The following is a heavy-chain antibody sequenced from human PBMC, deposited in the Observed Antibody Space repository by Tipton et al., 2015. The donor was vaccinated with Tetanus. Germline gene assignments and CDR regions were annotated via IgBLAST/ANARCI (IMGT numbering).Heavy chain of an antibody. CDR2: ISHSGRT. V-gene: IGHV4-30-2*01. CDR3: ARGGGNTMFRGGEFVHSYYYQGMDV. CDR1: GGSISSDGAY. Sequence: LRLSCTVSGGSISSDGAYWSWIRQPPGKGLECIGYISHSGRTYYNPSLNSRVTISLDRSKNQFSLKLTSVTAADTAVYYCARGGGNTMFRGGEFVHSYYYQGMDVWGQGTTVTVSS. D-gene: IGHD3-10*01. J-gene: IGHJ6*02.